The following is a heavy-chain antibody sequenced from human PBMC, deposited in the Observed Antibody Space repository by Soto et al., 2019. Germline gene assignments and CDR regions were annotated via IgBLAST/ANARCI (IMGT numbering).Heavy chain of an antibody. CDR3: ARAMVATQNWFAP. CDR2: IYYSGST. Sequence: QVQLQESGPGLVKPSQTLSLTCTVSGGSISSGDYYWSWIRQPPGKGLEWIGYIYYSGSTYYNPSLTSRVTISVDTPKNQISLKLSSVTAADTAVYYCARAMVATQNWFAPWGQGTLVTVSS. J-gene: IGHJ5*02. CDR1: GGSISSGDYY. V-gene: IGHV4-30-4*01. D-gene: IGHD2-21*02.